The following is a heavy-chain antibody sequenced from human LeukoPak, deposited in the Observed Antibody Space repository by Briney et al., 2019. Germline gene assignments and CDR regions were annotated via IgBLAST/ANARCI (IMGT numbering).Heavy chain of an antibody. J-gene: IGHJ4*02. V-gene: IGHV1-69*05. CDR2: IIPIFGTA. CDR1: GGTFSSYA. Sequence: LGASVKVSCKASGGTFSSYAISWVRQAPGQGLEWMGGIIPIFGTANYAQKFQGRVTITTDESTSTAYMELSSLRSEDTAVYYSARAVVNLVRGVIYYFDYWGQGTLVTVSS. CDR3: ARAVVNLVRGVIYYFDY. D-gene: IGHD3-10*01.